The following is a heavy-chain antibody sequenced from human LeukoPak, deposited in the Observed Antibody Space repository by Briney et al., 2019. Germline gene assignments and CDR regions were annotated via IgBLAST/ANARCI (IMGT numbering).Heavy chain of an antibody. CDR3: ARGSNRGIAAARKAFDI. CDR2: INHSGST. Sequence: SETLSLTCAVYGGSFSGYYWSWIRQPPGKGLEWIGEINHSGSTNYNPSLKSRVTISVDTSKNRFSLKLSSVTAADTAVYYCARGSNRGIAAARKAFDIWGQGTMVTVSS. D-gene: IGHD6-13*01. CDR1: GGSFSGYY. V-gene: IGHV4-34*01. J-gene: IGHJ3*02.